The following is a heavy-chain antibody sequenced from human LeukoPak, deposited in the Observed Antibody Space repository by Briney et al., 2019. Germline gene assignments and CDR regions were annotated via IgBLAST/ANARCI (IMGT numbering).Heavy chain of an antibody. CDR2: MNPNSGNT. Sequence: ASVKVSCTASGYTFTSYDINWVRQATGQGLEWIGWMNPNSGNTGYAQKFQGRVTMTRNTSISTAYMELSSLRSEDTAVYYCAREWRYCSSTSCYRVPGGYYGMDVWGQGTTVTVSS. V-gene: IGHV1-8*01. J-gene: IGHJ6*02. CDR3: AREWRYCSSTSCYRVPGGYYGMDV. D-gene: IGHD2-2*02. CDR1: GYTFTSYD.